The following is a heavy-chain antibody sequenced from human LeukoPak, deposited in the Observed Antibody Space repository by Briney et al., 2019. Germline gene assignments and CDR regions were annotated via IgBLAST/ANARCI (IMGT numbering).Heavy chain of an antibody. D-gene: IGHD1-26*01. V-gene: IGHV3-30*02. CDR1: GFTFSTYG. Sequence: GGSLRLSCAASGFTFSTYGMHWVRQAPGKGLGWVTFIGIDESIKYYTDSVKGRFTISRDTSKNTLSLQMNSLRAEDSAVYYCARGRWELPDWGQGTLVTVSS. J-gene: IGHJ4*02. CDR2: IGIDESIK. CDR3: ARGRWELPD.